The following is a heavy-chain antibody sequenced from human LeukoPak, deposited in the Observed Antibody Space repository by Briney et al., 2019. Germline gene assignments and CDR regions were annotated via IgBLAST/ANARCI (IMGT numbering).Heavy chain of an antibody. V-gene: IGHV4-59*01. Sequence: SETLSLTCTVSGGSISSYYWSWIRQPPGKGLEWIGYIYYSGSTNYNPSLKSRVTISVDTSKNQFSLKLSSVTAADTAVYYCARGGDYDILTGYYREAVTRQWFDPWGQGTLVTVSS. D-gene: IGHD3-9*01. CDR1: GGSISSYY. CDR3: ARGGDYDILTGYYREAVTRQWFDP. CDR2: IYYSGST. J-gene: IGHJ5*02.